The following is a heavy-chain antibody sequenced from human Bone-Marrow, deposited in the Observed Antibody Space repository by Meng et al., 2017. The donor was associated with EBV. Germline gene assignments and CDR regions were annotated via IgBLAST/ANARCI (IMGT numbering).Heavy chain of an antibody. CDR1: GFTLSDYY. V-gene: IGHV3-23*01. CDR2: IRGSGGST. Sequence: VWLLEVGGGFVQPVGSLGLSCAASGFTLSDYYMDWFRQAPGKGLEWVSAIRGSGGSTYYAASVKGRFTISRDNSKNTLYLQMNSLRAEDTAVYYCANLAVSGDYWGQGTLVTVSS. J-gene: IGHJ4*02. D-gene: IGHD6-19*01. CDR3: ANLAVSGDY.